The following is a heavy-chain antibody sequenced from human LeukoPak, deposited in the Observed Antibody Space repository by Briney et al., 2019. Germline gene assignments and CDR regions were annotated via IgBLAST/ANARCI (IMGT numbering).Heavy chain of an antibody. CDR1: GFTFSSYA. J-gene: IGHJ4*02. CDR3: AKDRPADFWCGYSRDSLDY. D-gene: IGHD3-3*01. CDR2: ISGSGGST. V-gene: IGHV3-23*01. Sequence: PGGSLGLSCAASGFTFSSYAMSWVRQAPGKGLEWVSAISGSGGSTYYADSVKGRFTISRDNSKNTLYLQMNRLRAEDTAVYYCAKDRPADFWCGYSRDSLDYWGQGTLVTVSS.